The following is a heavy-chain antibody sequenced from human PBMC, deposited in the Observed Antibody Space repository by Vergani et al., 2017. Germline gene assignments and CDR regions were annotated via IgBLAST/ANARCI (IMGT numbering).Heavy chain of an antibody. CDR2: ISGSGGST. Sequence: EVQLLESGGGLVQPGGSLRLSCAASGFTFSSYAMSWVRQAPGKGLEWVAAISGSGGSTYYADSVKGRFTISRDNSKNTLYLQMNSLRAEDTAVYYCAKRSGSYYHFDYWGQGTLVTVSS. CDR3: AKRSGSYYHFDY. D-gene: IGHD1-26*01. V-gene: IGHV3-23*01. CDR1: GFTFSSYA. J-gene: IGHJ4*02.